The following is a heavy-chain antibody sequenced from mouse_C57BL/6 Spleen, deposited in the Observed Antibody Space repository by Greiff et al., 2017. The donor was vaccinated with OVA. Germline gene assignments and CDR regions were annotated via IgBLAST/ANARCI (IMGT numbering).Heavy chain of an antibody. D-gene: IGHD2-12*01. Sequence: QVQLQQSGAELVRPGTSVKVSCKASGYAFTNYLIEWVKQRPGQGLECIGVINPGSGGTTYNEKFKGKATLTADKSSSTAYMQLRSLTSADSAVYFCARESLRRAMDYWGQGTSVTVSS. CDR2: INPGSGGT. CDR1: GYAFTNYL. V-gene: IGHV1-54*01. CDR3: ARESLRRAMDY. J-gene: IGHJ4*01.